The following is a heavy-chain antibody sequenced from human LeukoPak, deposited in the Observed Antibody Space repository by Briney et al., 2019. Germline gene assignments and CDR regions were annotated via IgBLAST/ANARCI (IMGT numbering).Heavy chain of an antibody. CDR2: ISHSGST. D-gene: IGHD1-1*01. Sequence: SETLSLTCAVYGGSLSDYYWSWIRQPPGKGLEWIGEISHSGSTNYNPSLKSRVTISLDTSKNQFSLKLSSVTAADTAVYYCASQVRLERRYYYYYMDVGDKGTTVTVSS. CDR1: GGSLSDYY. J-gene: IGHJ6*03. V-gene: IGHV4-34*01. CDR3: ASQVRLERRYYYYYMDV.